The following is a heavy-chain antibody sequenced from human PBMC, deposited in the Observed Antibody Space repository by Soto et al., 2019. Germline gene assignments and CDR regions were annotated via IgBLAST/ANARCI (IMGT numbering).Heavy chain of an antibody. D-gene: IGHD2-8*01. Sequence: EVRLVESGGGLVTPGGSLRLSCAASGFTFSTFNMNWVRQAPGKGLEWVSSITNSAYTSYADSVKGRFTISRDNAKNSLYLQMNSLRADDTAVYYCGLYDALFFDFWGQGALVTVSS. CDR1: GFTFSTFN. CDR3: GLYDALFFDF. J-gene: IGHJ4*02. CDR2: ITNSAYT. V-gene: IGHV3-21*01.